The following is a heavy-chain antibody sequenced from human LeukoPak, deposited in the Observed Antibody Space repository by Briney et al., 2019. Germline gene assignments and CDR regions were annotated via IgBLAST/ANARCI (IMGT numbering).Heavy chain of an antibody. CDR2: TYYTGSP. CDR3: ARGDGYVSN. J-gene: IGHJ4*02. Sequence: KPSGTLSLTCTVSGASISSYYWSWIRQPPGKGLEWLGYTYYTGSPNYNPSLKSRLTISVDTSKNQFSLKLTSVAAADTAVYYCARGDGYVSNWGQGTLVTVSS. D-gene: IGHD2-2*03. CDR1: GASISSYY. V-gene: IGHV4-59*01.